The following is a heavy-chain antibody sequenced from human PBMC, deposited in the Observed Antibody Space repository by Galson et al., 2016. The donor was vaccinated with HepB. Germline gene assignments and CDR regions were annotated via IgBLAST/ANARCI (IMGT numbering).Heavy chain of an antibody. V-gene: IGHV3-74*01. CDR3: VRDMYGSYFAFDI. J-gene: IGHJ3*02. Sequence: SLRLSCAASGFTFNDYWMHWVRQAPGRGLDWVSRINNDGSSSTYADSVKGRFTTSRDNAKNTLYLQMNSLRAEDTTVYYCVRDMYGSYFAFDIWGQGTMVTVSS. D-gene: IGHD1-26*01. CDR2: INNDGSSS. CDR1: GFTFNDYW.